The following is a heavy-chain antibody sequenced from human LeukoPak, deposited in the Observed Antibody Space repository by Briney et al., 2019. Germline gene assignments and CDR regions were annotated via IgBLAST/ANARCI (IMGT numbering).Heavy chain of an antibody. J-gene: IGHJ6*03. Sequence: GGSLRLSCAASGFTFSSYEMNWVRQAPGKGLEWVSYISSSGSTIYYADSVKGRFTISRDNAKNSLYLQMNSLRAEDTAVYYCARRWFGDPYYYYYYMDVWGKGTTVTISS. CDR2: ISSSGSTI. V-gene: IGHV3-48*03. CDR3: ARRWFGDPYYYYYYMDV. D-gene: IGHD3-10*01. CDR1: GFTFSSYE.